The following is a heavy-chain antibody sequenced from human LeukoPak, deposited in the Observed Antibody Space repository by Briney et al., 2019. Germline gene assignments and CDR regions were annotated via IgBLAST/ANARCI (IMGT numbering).Heavy chain of an antibody. CDR2: IYYSGST. J-gene: IGHJ4*02. Sequence: SETLSLTCTVSGGSISSSSYYWGWIRQPPGKGLEWIGSIYYSGSTYYNPSLKSRVTISVDTSKNQFSLKLSSVTAADTAVYYCARVITMVRGVIIRVFDYWGQGTLVTVSS. V-gene: IGHV4-39*07. D-gene: IGHD3-10*01. CDR1: GGSISSSSYY. CDR3: ARVITMVRGVIIRVFDY.